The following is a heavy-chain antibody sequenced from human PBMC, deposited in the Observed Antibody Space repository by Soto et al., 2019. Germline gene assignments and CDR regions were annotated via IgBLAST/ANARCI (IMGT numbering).Heavy chain of an antibody. V-gene: IGHV3-30*18. CDR2: ISYDGSNK. Sequence: PGGSLRLSCAASGFTFSSYGMHWVRQAPGKGLEWVAVISYDGSNKYYADSVKGRFTISRDNSKNTLYLQMNSLRAEDTAVYYCAKDIRYLLGDAYNYLPVRWGQGTLVTVSS. CDR1: GFTFSSYG. CDR3: AKDIRYLLGDAYNYLPVR. D-gene: IGHD2-21*01. J-gene: IGHJ1*01.